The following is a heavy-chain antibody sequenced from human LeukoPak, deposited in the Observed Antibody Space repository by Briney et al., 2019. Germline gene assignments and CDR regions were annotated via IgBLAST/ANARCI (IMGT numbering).Heavy chain of an antibody. CDR1: GGSISSYY. V-gene: IGHV4-59*01. J-gene: IGHJ3*02. CDR3: ARGQYYYDSSGYLI. D-gene: IGHD3-22*01. CDR2: TYYSGTT. Sequence: SETLFLTCSVSGGSISSYYWSWIRQPPGKGLEWIGYTYYSGTTNYNPSLKSRVTISVDTSKNQFSLKLSSVTAADTAVYYCARGQYYYDSSGYLIWGQGTMVTVSS.